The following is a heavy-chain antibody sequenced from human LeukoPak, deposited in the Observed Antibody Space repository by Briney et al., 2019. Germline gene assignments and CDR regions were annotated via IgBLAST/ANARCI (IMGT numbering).Heavy chain of an antibody. Sequence: GSLRLSCAASGFTFSSYAMSWVRQAPGKGLEWVSAISGSGGSTYYADSVKGRFTISRDNSKNTLYLQMNSLRAEDTAVYYCAKDMYYDSSGYYPNYYYYGMDVWGQGTTVTVSS. J-gene: IGHJ6*02. CDR3: AKDMYYDSSGYYPNYYYYGMDV. D-gene: IGHD3-22*01. CDR2: ISGSGGST. CDR1: GFTFSSYA. V-gene: IGHV3-23*01.